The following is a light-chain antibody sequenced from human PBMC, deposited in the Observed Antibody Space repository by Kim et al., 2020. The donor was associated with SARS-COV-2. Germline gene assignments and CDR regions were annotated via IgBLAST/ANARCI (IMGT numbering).Light chain of an antibody. CDR3: SSYTSSSTLV. CDR2: DVS. Sequence: GQSITISGTGTSSDVGAYNYVSWYQQHPGKAPKLMIYDVSKRPSGVSNRFSGSKSGNTASLTISGIQAEDEADYYCSSYTSSSTLVFGGGTQLTVL. J-gene: IGLJ3*02. CDR1: SSDVGAYNY. V-gene: IGLV2-14*04.